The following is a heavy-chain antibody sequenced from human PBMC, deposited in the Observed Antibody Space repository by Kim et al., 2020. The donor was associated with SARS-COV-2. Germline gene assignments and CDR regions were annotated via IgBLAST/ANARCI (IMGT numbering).Heavy chain of an antibody. CDR2: IYSGGTT. CDR1: GITVSNDY. J-gene: IGHJ4*01. CDR3: ARGGGASWCGDCDRTFDY. D-gene: IGHD2-21*02. V-gene: IGHV3-66*01. Sequence: GGSLRLSCAASGITVSNDYMSWVRQAPGKGLEWVSVIYSGGTTYYSDSAEGRFTISRDNSKNMLLLQLKSLMAEDTTVDYCARGGGASWCGDCDRTFDY.